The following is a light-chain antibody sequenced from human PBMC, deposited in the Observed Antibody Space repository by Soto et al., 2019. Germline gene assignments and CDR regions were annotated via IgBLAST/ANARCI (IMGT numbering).Light chain of an antibody. J-gene: IGKJ4*01. CDR3: QQYGNSPLT. V-gene: IGKV3-20*01. CDR1: QSVRSDY. CDR2: GVS. Sequence: EIVLTQSPDTLSFSPCQRSTLSCTATQSVRSDYFAWYQQKPGQAPRVIIFGVSTRATGVPDRFSGSGSGTDFTLTISRLEPEDFALYYCQQYGNSPLTFGGGTKVDIK.